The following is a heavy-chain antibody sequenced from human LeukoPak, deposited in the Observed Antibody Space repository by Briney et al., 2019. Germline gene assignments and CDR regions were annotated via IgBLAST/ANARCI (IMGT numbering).Heavy chain of an antibody. D-gene: IGHD3-22*01. Sequence: GRSLRLSCAASGITFGSYGMHWVRQAPGKGLEWVAVISYDGSNQYNADSVKGRFTISRDNSKNTLYLQMNSLRAEDTAVYYCARDQRWDTMIVVVSPDYWGQGTLVTVSS. V-gene: IGHV3-30*03. J-gene: IGHJ4*02. CDR1: GITFGSYG. CDR2: ISYDGSNQ. CDR3: ARDQRWDTMIVVVSPDY.